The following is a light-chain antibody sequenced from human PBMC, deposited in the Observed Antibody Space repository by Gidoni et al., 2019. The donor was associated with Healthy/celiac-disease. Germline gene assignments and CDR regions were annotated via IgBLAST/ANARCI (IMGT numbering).Light chain of an antibody. Sequence: DIQMTQSPYTLSASVGDRVTITCRASQSISSWLAWYQQKPGKAPKLLIYDASSLESGVPSRFSGSGSGTEFTLTISSLQPDDFATYYCQQYNSYPYTFXXXTKLEIK. CDR3: QQYNSYPYT. CDR2: DAS. J-gene: IGKJ2*01. CDR1: QSISSW. V-gene: IGKV1-5*01.